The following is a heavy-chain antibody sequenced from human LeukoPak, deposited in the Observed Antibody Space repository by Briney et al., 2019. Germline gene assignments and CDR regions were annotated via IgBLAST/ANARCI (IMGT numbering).Heavy chain of an antibody. Sequence: PSETLSLTCAVYGGSFSGYYWSWLRQPPGKGLEWIGEINHSGSTNYSPSLKSRVTISVDTSKNQFSLKLSSVTAADTAVYYCARAQVYSYVLAHWGQGTLVTVSS. D-gene: IGHD5-18*01. CDR2: INHSGST. CDR3: ARAQVYSYVLAH. J-gene: IGHJ4*02. V-gene: IGHV4-34*01. CDR1: GGSFSGYY.